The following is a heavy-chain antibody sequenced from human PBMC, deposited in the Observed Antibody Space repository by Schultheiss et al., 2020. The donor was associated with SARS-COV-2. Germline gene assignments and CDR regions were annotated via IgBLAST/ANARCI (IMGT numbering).Heavy chain of an antibody. CDR2: ISSNGGST. CDR1: GFTVSSNY. V-gene: IGHV3-64*04. D-gene: IGHD4-17*01. J-gene: IGHJ6*02. CDR3: AKDKAAYDYGDYGLHYYGMDV. Sequence: GESLKISCAASGFTVSSNYMSWVRQAPGKGLEYVSAISSNGGSTYYADSVKGRFTISRDNSKNTLYLQMNSLRAEDTALYYCAKDKAAYDYGDYGLHYYGMDVWGQGTTVTVSS.